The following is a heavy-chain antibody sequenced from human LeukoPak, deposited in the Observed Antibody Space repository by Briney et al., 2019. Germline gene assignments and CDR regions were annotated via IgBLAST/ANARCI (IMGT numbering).Heavy chain of an antibody. D-gene: IGHD6-6*01. CDR2: IYPGDSDT. V-gene: IGHV5-51*01. CDR3: ARQAYSSSSVWFDP. CDR1: GYSFTTYW. Sequence: GESLKISCKGSGYSFTTYWIGWVRQMPVKGLEWMGIIYPGDSDTEYSPSFQGQVTISADKSVSTAYLQWSSLKASDTAMYYCARQAYSSSSVWFDPWGQGTLVTVSS. J-gene: IGHJ5*02.